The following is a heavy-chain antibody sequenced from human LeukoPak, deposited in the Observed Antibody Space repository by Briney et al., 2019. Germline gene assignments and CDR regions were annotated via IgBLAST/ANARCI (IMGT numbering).Heavy chain of an antibody. Sequence: PGRSLRLSCAASGFTFSSYAMHWVRQAPGKGLEWVAVISYDGSNKYYADSVKGRFTISRDNSKNTLYLQMNSLRAEDTAVYYCARGEVRYPQGWLSNYFDYWGQGTLVTVSS. CDR3: ARGEVRYPQGWLSNYFDY. J-gene: IGHJ4*02. CDR2: ISYDGSNK. D-gene: IGHD3-22*01. V-gene: IGHV3-30-3*01. CDR1: GFTFSSYA.